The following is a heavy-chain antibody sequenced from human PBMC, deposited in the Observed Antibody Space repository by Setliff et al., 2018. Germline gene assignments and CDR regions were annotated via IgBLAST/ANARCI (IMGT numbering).Heavy chain of an antibody. D-gene: IGHD2-15*01. V-gene: IGHV1-18*01. CDR1: GHIFNSYG. J-gene: IGHJ3*01. CDR2: ISSYNDVT. Sequence: ASVKVSCKASGHIFNSYGISWVRQAPGKRLEWVGWISSYNDVTTYAQRFQGRVTLTKDTSTSAAYMELRSLRSDDSAVYYCAISTLSICSGGSCPNAFDVWGQGTMVTVSS. CDR3: AISTLSICSGGSCPNAFDV.